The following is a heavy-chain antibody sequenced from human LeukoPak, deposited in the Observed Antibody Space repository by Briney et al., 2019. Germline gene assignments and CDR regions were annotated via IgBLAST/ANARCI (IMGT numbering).Heavy chain of an antibody. CDR2: IKQDGSEK. CDR1: GFTFSSYW. CDR3: ATSRSFDY. Sequence: GGSLRLSCTASGFTFSSYWMNWVRQAPGKGLEWVANIKQDGSEKYYVDSVKGRFTISRDNTKNSLYLQMNSLRAEDTAVYYCATSRSFDYWGQGTLVTVSS. V-gene: IGHV3-7*01. D-gene: IGHD4-11*01. J-gene: IGHJ4*02.